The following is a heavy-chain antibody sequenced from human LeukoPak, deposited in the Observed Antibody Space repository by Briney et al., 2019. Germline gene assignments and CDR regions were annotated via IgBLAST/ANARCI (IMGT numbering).Heavy chain of an antibody. Sequence: SETLSLTCAVYGGSFSGYYWSWIRQPPGKGLEWIGEINHSGSTNYNPSLKSRVTISVDTSKNQFSLKLSSVTAADTAVYYCARDLGTAIAIDYWGQGTLVTVPS. J-gene: IGHJ4*02. CDR2: INHSGST. D-gene: IGHD2-21*01. CDR3: ARDLGTAIAIDY. CDR1: GGSFSGYY. V-gene: IGHV4-34*01.